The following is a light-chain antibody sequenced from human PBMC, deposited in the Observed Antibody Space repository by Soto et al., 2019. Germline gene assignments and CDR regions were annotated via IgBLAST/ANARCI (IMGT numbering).Light chain of an antibody. J-gene: IGLJ1*01. Sequence: QSVLTQPASVSGSPGQSITISCTGTSSDVGGYNYVSWYQHHPGKAPKLMIYEVSNRPSGVSNRFSGSKSGNTASLTISGLQAEDEADYYCSSYTTSSTPSYVFGTGTKLTVL. CDR3: SSYTTSSTPSYV. V-gene: IGLV2-14*01. CDR2: EVS. CDR1: SSDVGGYNY.